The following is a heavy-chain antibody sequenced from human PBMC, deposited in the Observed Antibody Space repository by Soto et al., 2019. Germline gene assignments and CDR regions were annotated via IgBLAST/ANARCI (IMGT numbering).Heavy chain of an antibody. CDR3: AKDRGSGYDSKDHDAFDI. D-gene: IGHD5-12*01. J-gene: IGHJ3*02. Sequence: PGGSLRLSCAASGFTFSNYGMHWVRQAPGKGLEWVSAISGSGGSTYYADSVKGRFTISRDNSKNTLYLQMNSLRAEDTAVYYCAKDRGSGYDSKDHDAFDIWGQGTMVTVSS. CDR2: ISGSGGST. V-gene: IGHV3-23*01. CDR1: GFTFSNYG.